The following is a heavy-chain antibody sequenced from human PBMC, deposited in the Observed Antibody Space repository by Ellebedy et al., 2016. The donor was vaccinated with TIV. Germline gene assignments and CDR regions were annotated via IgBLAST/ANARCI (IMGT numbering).Heavy chain of an antibody. Sequence: GGSLRLSCVVSGFTFSSYTMNWVRQAPGKGLEWVSSISSGSNYIHYAGSVQGRFTISRDNAKNSLFLQMNSLRAEDTAVYYCARVSGPIRPIDYWGQGTLVTVSS. CDR1: GFTFSSYT. J-gene: IGHJ4*02. CDR3: ARVSGPIRPIDY. CDR2: ISSGSNYI. V-gene: IGHV3-21*01.